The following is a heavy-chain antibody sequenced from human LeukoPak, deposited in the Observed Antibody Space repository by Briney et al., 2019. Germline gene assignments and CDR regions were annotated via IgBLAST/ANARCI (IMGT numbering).Heavy chain of an antibody. CDR3: ASGGEYYYDSSGYWTFDY. J-gene: IGHJ4*02. D-gene: IGHD3-22*01. Sequence: SETLSLTCTVSGGSISSYYWSWIRQPAGKGLEWIGRIYTSGSTNYNPSLKSRVTISVDTSKSQFSLKLSSVTAADTAVYYCASGGEYYYDSSGYWTFDYWGQGTLVTVSS. CDR2: IYTSGST. V-gene: IGHV4-4*07. CDR1: GGSISSYY.